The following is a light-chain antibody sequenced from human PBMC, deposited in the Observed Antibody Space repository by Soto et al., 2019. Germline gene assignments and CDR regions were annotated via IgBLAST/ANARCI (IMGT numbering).Light chain of an antibody. Sequence: DIQMTQSPYSLSASVGDRVAITSRASQSISSYLNWYQQKPGKAPKLLIYAASSLQSGVPSRFSGSGSGTDFTLTISSLQPEDYASYYCQHSYSTPFTFGQGTRLEIK. CDR1: QSISSY. CDR2: AAS. V-gene: IGKV1-39*01. J-gene: IGKJ5*01. CDR3: QHSYSTPFT.